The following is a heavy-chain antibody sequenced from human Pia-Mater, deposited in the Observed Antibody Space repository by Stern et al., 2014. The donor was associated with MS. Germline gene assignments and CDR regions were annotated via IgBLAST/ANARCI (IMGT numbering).Heavy chain of an antibody. CDR3: AKGNTYFFDTSDAAPGY. Sequence: EVQLVESGGGLVQPGGSLRLSCAFSQLTFSFHAMSWVRQAPGKGLEWVSGLSGNGAEQYYPVSGKGRFTISRGNSKETVFLQLNNVRAEDTAVYYCAKGNTYFFDTSDAAPGYWGQGTLVTVSS. CDR2: LSGNGAEQ. V-gene: IGHV3-23*04. D-gene: IGHD3-22*01. CDR1: QLTFSFHA. J-gene: IGHJ1*01.